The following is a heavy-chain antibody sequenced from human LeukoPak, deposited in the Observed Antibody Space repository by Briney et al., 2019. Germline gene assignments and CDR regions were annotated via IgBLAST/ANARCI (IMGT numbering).Heavy chain of an antibody. CDR1: GGSFSDYY. D-gene: IGHD3-10*01. V-gene: IGHV4-34*01. Sequence: SETLSLTCAAYGGSFSDYYWNWIRQPPGKGLEWIAEINYSGSTNYNPSLNNRVRSRVTISVDTSKNQFSLNLNSVTAADTAVYYCARGSKMVRGARHYNYFDPWGQGTLVTVSS. J-gene: IGHJ5*02. CDR2: INYSGST. CDR3: ARGSKMVRGARHYNYFDP.